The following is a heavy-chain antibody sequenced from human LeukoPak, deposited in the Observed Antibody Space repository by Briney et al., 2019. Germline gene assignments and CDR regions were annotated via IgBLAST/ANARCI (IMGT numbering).Heavy chain of an antibody. CDR1: GGSISSYY. CDR3: ARHRGGDSSGEYYYGMDV. CDR2: IYYRGST. V-gene: IGHV4-59*08. J-gene: IGHJ6*02. D-gene: IGHD3-22*01. Sequence: SETLSLTCTVSGGSISSYYWSWIRQPPGKGLEWIGYIYYRGSTNYNPSLKSRVTISVDTSKNQFSLKLSSVTAADTALYSCARHRGGDSSGEYYYGMDVWGQGTTVTVSS.